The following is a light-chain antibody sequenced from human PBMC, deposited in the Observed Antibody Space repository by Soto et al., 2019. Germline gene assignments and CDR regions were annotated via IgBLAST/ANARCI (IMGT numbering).Light chain of an antibody. CDR3: QQYHTSSIT. Sequence: DIQVNQSPSTLSASVGDRVTITCRASQTISSWLAWYQQKPGKAPNLLIYDASTLERGVPSRFSGTGSGTEFTLTIDSLQPDDFATYYCQQYHTSSITFGQGARLEI. CDR2: DAS. V-gene: IGKV1-5*01. J-gene: IGKJ5*01. CDR1: QTISSW.